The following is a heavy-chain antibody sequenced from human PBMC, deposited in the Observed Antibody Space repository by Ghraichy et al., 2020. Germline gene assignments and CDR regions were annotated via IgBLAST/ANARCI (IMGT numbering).Heavy chain of an antibody. D-gene: IGHD4-17*01. Sequence: SETLSLTCTVSGGSISGSFYYWAWIRQPPGKGLEWIGSVYYSGSTYYNPSLKSRVTISVDTARNQFSLQLSSVTAADTAVYYCARNMTTVSTHRIDVFDIWGQGTMVTVSS. CDR3: ARNMTTVSTHRIDVFDI. CDR1: GGSISGSFYY. CDR2: VYYSGST. V-gene: IGHV4-39*01. J-gene: IGHJ3*02.